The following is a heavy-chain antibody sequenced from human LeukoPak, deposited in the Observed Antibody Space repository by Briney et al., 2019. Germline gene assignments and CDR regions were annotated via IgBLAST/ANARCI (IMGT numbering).Heavy chain of an antibody. J-gene: IGHJ1*01. CDR1: GFTFSNYA. CDR2: ISNSDGST. V-gene: IGHV3-23*01. Sequence: GGSLRLSCAASGFTFSNYAISWVRQAPGKGLEWVSTISNSDGSTYNADSVKGRFTISRDNSENTLYLQMNSLRADDTAVYYCAKATGYLLWGQGTLVTVSS. D-gene: IGHD1-14*01. CDR3: AKATGYLL.